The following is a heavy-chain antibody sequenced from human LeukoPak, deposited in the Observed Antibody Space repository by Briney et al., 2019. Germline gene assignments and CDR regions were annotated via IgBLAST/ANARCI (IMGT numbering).Heavy chain of an antibody. D-gene: IGHD4-17*01. CDR2: ISSSSSTT. Sequence: GGPLRLSCAASGFTFSSYSMNWVRQAPGKGLEWVSYISSSSSTTYYAGSVKGRFTISRDNAKNSVFLQMNILRDEDTAVYYCARDYGDYGEYFDYWGQGTLVTVSS. J-gene: IGHJ4*02. V-gene: IGHV3-48*02. CDR1: GFTFSSYS. CDR3: ARDYGDYGEYFDY.